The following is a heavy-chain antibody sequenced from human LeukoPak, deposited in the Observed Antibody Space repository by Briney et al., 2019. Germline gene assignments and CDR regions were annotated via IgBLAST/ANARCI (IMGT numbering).Heavy chain of an antibody. CDR2: INPSGGST. CDR1: GYTFTSYY. J-gene: IGHJ4*02. V-gene: IGHV1-46*01. D-gene: IGHD6-19*01. Sequence: ASVKVSCKASGYTFTSYYMHWVRQAPGQGLEWMGIINPSGGSTSYAQKFQGRVTMTRDMSTSTAYMELSRLRSDDTAVYCCARTSNIAVAGRDLDYWGQGTLVTVSS. CDR3: ARTSNIAVAGRDLDY.